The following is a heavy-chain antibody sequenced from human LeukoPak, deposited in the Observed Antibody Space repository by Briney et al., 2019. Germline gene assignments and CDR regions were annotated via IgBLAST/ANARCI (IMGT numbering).Heavy chain of an antibody. J-gene: IGHJ3*02. D-gene: IGHD2-2*01. CDR3: ARDRWLQDIVVVPAATAFDI. CDR2: SSAYNGNT. Sequence: GASVKVSCKASGYTFTSYGISWVRQAPGQGLEWMGWSSAYNGNTNYAQKLQGRVTMTTDTSTSTAYMELRSLRSDDTAVYYCARDRWLQDIVVVPAATAFDIWGQGTMVTVSS. V-gene: IGHV1-18*01. CDR1: GYTFTSYG.